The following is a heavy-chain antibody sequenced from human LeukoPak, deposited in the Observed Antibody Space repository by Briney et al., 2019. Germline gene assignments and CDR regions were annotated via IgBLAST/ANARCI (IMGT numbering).Heavy chain of an antibody. D-gene: IGHD3-3*01. V-gene: IGHV3-23*01. CDR2: INDSGGGK. CDR3: AKDLHDGFWRGEAFDI. Sequence: PGRSLRLSCAASGFTFSSYAMSWVRQAPGKGLEWVSAINDSGGGKYYADSVKGRFTISRDNAKNTLYLQMNSLRAEDTAVYYCAKDLHDGFWRGEAFDIWGQRTMVTVSS. CDR1: GFTFSSYA. J-gene: IGHJ3*02.